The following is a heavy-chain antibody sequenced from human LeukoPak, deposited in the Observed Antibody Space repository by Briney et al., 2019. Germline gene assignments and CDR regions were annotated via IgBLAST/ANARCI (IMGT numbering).Heavy chain of an antibody. J-gene: IGHJ5*02. V-gene: IGHV1-69*05. D-gene: IGHD2-15*01. CDR1: GGTFSSYA. Sequence: SVKVSCKASGGTFSSYAISWVRQAPGQGLEWMGGIIPIFGTANYAQKFQGRVTITTDESTSTAYMELSSLRSEDTAVYYCAQRGGCCSGGSCYHWFDPWGQGTLVTVSS. CDR3: AQRGGCCSGGSCYHWFDP. CDR2: IIPIFGTA.